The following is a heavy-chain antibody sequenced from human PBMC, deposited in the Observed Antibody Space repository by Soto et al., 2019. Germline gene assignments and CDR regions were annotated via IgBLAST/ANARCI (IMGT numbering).Heavy chain of an antibody. V-gene: IGHV4-31*03. J-gene: IGHJ4*02. CDR2: IHYIGSA. CDR3: ARDRGGLPDH. CDR1: GGSIASGAYY. D-gene: IGHD3-16*01. Sequence: QVQLQESGPGLVKPSQTLSLTCTVSGGSIASGAYYWSWLRQHPGKGLEWIGYIHYIGSAFYNPSLESRVSISVDTSKNQFSLKLSSLTAADSAVFFCARDRGGLPDHWGQGILVTVSS.